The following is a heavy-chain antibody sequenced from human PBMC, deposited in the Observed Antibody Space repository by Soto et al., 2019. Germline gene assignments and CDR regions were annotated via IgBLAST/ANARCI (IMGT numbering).Heavy chain of an antibody. CDR1: GFTFSSYS. J-gene: IGHJ6*03. D-gene: IGHD3-3*01. V-gene: IGHV3-48*01. CDR3: ARENYDFRTGSYYYYYMDV. Sequence: GGSLRLSCAASGFTFSSYSMNWVRQAPGKGLEWVSYISSSSSTIYYADSVKGRFTISRDNAKNSLYLQMNSLRAEDTAVYYCARENYDFRTGSYYYYYMDVWGKGTTVTVSS. CDR2: ISSSSSTI.